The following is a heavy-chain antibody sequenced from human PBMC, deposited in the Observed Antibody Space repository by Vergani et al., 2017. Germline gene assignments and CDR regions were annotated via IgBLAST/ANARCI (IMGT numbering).Heavy chain of an antibody. CDR1: GGTFSSYA. V-gene: IGHV1-69*01. CDR3: ARETSSIAALDAFDI. CDR2: IIPIFGTA. J-gene: IGHJ3*02. D-gene: IGHD6-13*01. Sequence: QVQLVQSGAEVKKPGSSVKVSCKASGGTFSSYAISWVRQAPGQGLEWMGGIIPIFGTANYAQKFQGRVTITADESPSTAYMELSNLRSEDTAVYYCARETSSIAALDAFDIWGQGTMVTVSS.